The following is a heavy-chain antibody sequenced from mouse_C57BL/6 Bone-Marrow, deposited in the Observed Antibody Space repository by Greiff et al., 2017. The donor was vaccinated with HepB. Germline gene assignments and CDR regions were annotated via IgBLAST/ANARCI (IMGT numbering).Heavy chain of an antibody. CDR2: IWSGGST. V-gene: IGHV2-2*01. D-gene: IGHD2-4*01. Sequence: QVHVKQSGPGLVQPSQSLSITCTVSGFSLTSYGVHWVRQSPGKGLEWLGVIWSGGSTDYNAAFISRLSISKDNSKSQVFFKMNSLQADDTAIYYCARKGGYDYDDYAMDYWGQGTSVTVSS. J-gene: IGHJ4*01. CDR3: ARKGGYDYDDYAMDY. CDR1: GFSLTSYG.